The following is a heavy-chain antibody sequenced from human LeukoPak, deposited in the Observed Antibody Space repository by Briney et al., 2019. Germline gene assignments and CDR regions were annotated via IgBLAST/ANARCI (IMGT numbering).Heavy chain of an antibody. V-gene: IGHV1-18*01. CDR2: ITPYNGNT. J-gene: IGHJ4*02. Sequence: ASVKVSCKASGYTFTNYGISWVRQAPGQGLEWMGWITPYNGNTDYAQELQGRVTMTTDTSTSTAYMDLRSLRSDDTAVHFCARGVGLPPYYFDYWGQGTLLTVST. CDR3: ARGVGLPPYYFDY. D-gene: IGHD1-26*01. CDR1: GYTFTNYG.